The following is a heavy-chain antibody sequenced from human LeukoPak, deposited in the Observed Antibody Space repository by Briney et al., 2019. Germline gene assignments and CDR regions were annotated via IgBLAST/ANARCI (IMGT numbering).Heavy chain of an antibody. CDR3: ARVTTYYYDSSGYSS. Sequence: SETLSLTCAVSGGSISSSNWWSWVRQPPGKGLEWIGEIYHSGSTNYNPSLKSRVTISVDKSKNQFSLRLSSVTAADTAVYYCARVTTYYYDSSGYSSWGQGTLVTVSS. CDR2: IYHSGST. D-gene: IGHD3-22*01. V-gene: IGHV4-4*02. J-gene: IGHJ5*02. CDR1: GGSISSSNW.